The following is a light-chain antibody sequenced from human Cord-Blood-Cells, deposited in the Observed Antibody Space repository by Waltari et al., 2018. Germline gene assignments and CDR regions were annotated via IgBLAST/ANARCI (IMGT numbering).Light chain of an antibody. CDR1: QGISSY. J-gene: IGKJ4*01. CDR3: QQLNSYPLT. V-gene: IGKV1-9*01. Sequence: IQLTQSPSSLSASVGDRVTITCRASQGISSYLAWYQQKPGQPPKLLIYAASTLQSGVPSTFSGSGSGTDFTLTISSLQPEDFATYYCQQLNSYPLTFGGGTKVEIK. CDR2: AAS.